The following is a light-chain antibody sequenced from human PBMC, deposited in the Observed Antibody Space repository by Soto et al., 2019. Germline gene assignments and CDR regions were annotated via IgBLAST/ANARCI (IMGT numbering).Light chain of an antibody. CDR1: QSFRGL. CDR2: DAY. Sequence: DIVCTQSPGTLSLTPGERATLSCRASQSFRGLLAWYQQKPGQAPRLLIYDAYNRATGIPPRFSGSGSGTDFTLTISSLEPEDSAVYYCQQRHMWPITFGQGTRLGIK. V-gene: IGKV3-11*01. J-gene: IGKJ5*01. CDR3: QQRHMWPIT.